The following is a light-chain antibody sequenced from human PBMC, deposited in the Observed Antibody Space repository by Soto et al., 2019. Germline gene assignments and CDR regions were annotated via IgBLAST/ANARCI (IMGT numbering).Light chain of an antibody. CDR3: QQYNSYCT. CDR1: QSISSW. J-gene: IGKJ1*01. CDR2: DAS. V-gene: IGKV1-5*01. Sequence: GDRVTITCRASQSISSWLAWYQQKPGKAPKLLIYDASSLESGVPSRFSGSGSGTEFTLTISSLQPDDFATYYCQQYNSYCTFGQETKVDIK.